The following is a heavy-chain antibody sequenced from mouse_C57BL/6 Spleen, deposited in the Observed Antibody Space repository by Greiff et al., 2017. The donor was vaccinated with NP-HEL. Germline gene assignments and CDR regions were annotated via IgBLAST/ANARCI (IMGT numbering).Heavy chain of an antibody. V-gene: IGHV1-53*01. CDR3: ARSNYGSSYPVAY. J-gene: IGHJ3*01. CDR1: GYTFTSYW. CDR2: INPSNGGT. Sequence: VQLQQPGTELVKPGASVKLSCKASGYTFTSYWMHWVKQRPGQGLEWIGNINPSNGGTNYNEKFKSKATLTVDKSSSTAYMQLSSLTSEDSAVYYCARSNYGSSYPVAYWGQGTLVTVSA. D-gene: IGHD1-1*01.